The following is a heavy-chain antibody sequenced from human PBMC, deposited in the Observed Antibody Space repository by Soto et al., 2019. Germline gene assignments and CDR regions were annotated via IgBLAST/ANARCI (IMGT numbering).Heavy chain of an antibody. CDR2: IYYSGST. D-gene: IGHD3-16*01. V-gene: IGHV4-31*01. Sequence: QVQLQESGPGLVKPSQTLSLICTVSGGSISSGGYYWSWIRQHPGKGLEWIGYIYYSGSTYYNPSLKGLVTISVDTSKNQFSLKLTSVTAADTAVYYCARDWGRDGCFDYWGQGTLVTVSS. CDR1: GGSISSGGYY. CDR3: ARDWGRDGCFDY. J-gene: IGHJ4*02.